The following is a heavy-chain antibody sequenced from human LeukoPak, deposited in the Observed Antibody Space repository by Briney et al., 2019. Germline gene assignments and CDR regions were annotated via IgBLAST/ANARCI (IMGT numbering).Heavy chain of an antibody. CDR2: IYYSGST. V-gene: IGHV4-39*01. Sequence: PSETLSLTCTVSGGSISSSSYYWGWIRQPPGKGLEWIGSIYYSGSTYYNPSLKSRVTISVDTSKNQFSLKLSSVTAADTAVYYCARLGKSGTYYYGSRSYLDYWGQGTLVTASS. J-gene: IGHJ4*02. CDR1: GGSISSSSYY. CDR3: ARLGKSGTYYYGSRSYLDY. D-gene: IGHD3-10*01.